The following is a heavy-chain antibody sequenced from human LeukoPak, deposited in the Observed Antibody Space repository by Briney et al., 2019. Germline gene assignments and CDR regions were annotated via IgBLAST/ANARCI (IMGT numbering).Heavy chain of an antibody. V-gene: IGHV3-23*01. D-gene: IGHD2-15*01. CDR3: AKVPRAAAKSYFDY. Sequence: GGSLRLSCTASGFSFDTYAMNWVRQVPGKGLEWVSGISGSGGNSYYADSVKGRFTISRDNSKNTLYLQMNSLRAEDTAVYYCAKVPRAAAKSYFDYWGQGTLVTVSS. CDR1: GFSFDTYA. CDR2: ISGSGGNS. J-gene: IGHJ4*02.